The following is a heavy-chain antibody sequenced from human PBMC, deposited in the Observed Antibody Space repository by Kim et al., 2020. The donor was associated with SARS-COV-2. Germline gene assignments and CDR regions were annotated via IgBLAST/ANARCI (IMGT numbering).Heavy chain of an antibody. D-gene: IGHD3-3*01. V-gene: IGHV4-59*13. Sequence: SETLSLTCTVSGGSISSYYWSWIRQPPGKGLEWIGYIYYSGSANYNPSLKSRVTISVDPSKNLFSLKLSSVTAADTAVYYCSRARFSLNWFDPWGQGTLVTVSS. J-gene: IGHJ5*02. CDR2: IYYSGSA. CDR1: GGSISSYY. CDR3: SRARFSLNWFDP.